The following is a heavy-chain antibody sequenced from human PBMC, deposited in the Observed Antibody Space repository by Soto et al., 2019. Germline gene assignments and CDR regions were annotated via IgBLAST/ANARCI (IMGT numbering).Heavy chain of an antibody. V-gene: IGHV4-4*07. Sequence: PSETLSLTCTVSGGSISSYYWSWIRQPAEKGLEWIGRIYTSGSTNYNPSLKSRVTMSVDTSKNQFSLKLSSVTAADTAVYYCARATYYYDSSGYYWFDPWGQGTLVTVSS. D-gene: IGHD3-22*01. CDR2: IYTSGST. CDR3: ARATYYYDSSGYYWFDP. J-gene: IGHJ5*02. CDR1: GGSISSYY.